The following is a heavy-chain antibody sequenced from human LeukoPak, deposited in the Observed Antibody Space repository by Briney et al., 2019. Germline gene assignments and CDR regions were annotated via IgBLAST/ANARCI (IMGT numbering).Heavy chain of an antibody. J-gene: IGHJ4*02. CDR3: AREGPNYFDY. V-gene: IGHV3-53*01. CDR1: GFTVNVNY. CDR2: IYSGGST. Sequence: GGSLRLSCAASGFTVNVNYMSWVRQAPGKGLEWVSVIYSGGSTYYADSVKGRFTISRDNSKNTLYLQMDSLRAEDTAVYYCAREGPNYFDYWGQGTLVTVSS.